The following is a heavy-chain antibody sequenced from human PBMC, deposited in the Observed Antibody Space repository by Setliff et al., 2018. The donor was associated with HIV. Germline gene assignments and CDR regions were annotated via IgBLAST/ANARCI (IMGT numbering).Heavy chain of an antibody. CDR2: INAGNGDT. CDR3: AIGSSNWPHRPNNYYFDY. CDR1: GDTFTTYA. V-gene: IGHV1-3*01. D-gene: IGHD6-13*01. Sequence: ASVKVSCKASGDTFTTYALHWVRQAPGQRLEWMGWINAGNGDTKSSQKFQGSVTITRDTSASTAYMELSSLRSEDTGVYYCAIGSSNWPHRPNNYYFDYWGQERRSPSPQ. J-gene: IGHJ4*01.